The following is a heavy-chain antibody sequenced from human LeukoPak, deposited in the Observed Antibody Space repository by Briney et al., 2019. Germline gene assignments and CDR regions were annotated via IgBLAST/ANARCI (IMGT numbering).Heavy chain of an antibody. Sequence: GASVKVSCKAPGYTFTGYYMHWVRQAPGQGLEWMGWINPNSGGTNYAQKFQGRVTMTRDTSISTAYMELSRLRSDDTAVYYCARAYYGSGSPPGYWGQGTLVTVSS. V-gene: IGHV1-2*02. CDR1: GYTFTGYY. CDR3: ARAYYGSGSPPGY. J-gene: IGHJ4*02. D-gene: IGHD3-10*01. CDR2: INPNSGGT.